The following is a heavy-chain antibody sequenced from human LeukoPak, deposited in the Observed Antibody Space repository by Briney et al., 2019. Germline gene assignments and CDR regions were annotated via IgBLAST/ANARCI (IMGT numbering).Heavy chain of an antibody. Sequence: SETLSLTCAVYGGSFSGYYWSWIRQPPGKGLEWIGEINHSGSTNYNPSLKSRVTISVDTSKNQFSLKLSSVTAADTAVYYCGRGYYYGSGLRWFDPWGQGTLVTVSS. CDR3: GRGYYYGSGLRWFDP. D-gene: IGHD3-10*01. CDR2: INHSGST. J-gene: IGHJ5*02. CDR1: GGSFSGYY. V-gene: IGHV4-34*01.